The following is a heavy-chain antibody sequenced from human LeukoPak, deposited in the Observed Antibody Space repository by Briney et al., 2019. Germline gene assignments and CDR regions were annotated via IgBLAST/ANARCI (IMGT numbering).Heavy chain of an antibody. V-gene: IGHV1-69*04. CDR3: ARDAAEDPYYDILTGYYPINWFDP. Sequence: VASVKVSCEASGGTFSSYTISCVRQAPRQGVEWMGRIIPILGIANYAQKFQGRVTITADKSTSTSYMELSSLRSEDTAVYYCARDAAEDPYYDILTGYYPINWFDPWGQGTLVTVSS. CDR2: IIPILGIA. J-gene: IGHJ5*02. CDR1: GGTFSSYT. D-gene: IGHD3-9*01.